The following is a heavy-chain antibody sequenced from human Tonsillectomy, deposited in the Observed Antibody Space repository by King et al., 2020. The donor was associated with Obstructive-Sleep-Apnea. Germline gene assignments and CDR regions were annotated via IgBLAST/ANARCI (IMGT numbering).Heavy chain of an antibody. CDR1: GYPFTNYW. CDR3: ARLAAAGTSRWFDP. V-gene: IGHV5-51*01. Sequence: QLVQSGAEVKKPGESLKISCKGSGYPFTNYWIAWVRQMPGKGLEWLGIVYPGDSDTRYNPSFQDQVTLSADKSMSTAYLQWSSLKASDTAMYYCARLAAAGTSRWFDPWGQGTLVTVSS. CDR2: VYPGDSDT. J-gene: IGHJ5*02. D-gene: IGHD6-13*01.